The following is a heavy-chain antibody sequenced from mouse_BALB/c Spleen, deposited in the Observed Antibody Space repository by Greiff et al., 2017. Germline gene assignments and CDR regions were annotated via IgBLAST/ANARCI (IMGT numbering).Heavy chain of an antibody. CDR2: IDPGDGDT. V-gene: IGHV1-80*01. CDR1: GYAFTSYW. D-gene: IGHD2-14*01. CDR3: ARKGSYYRYDGYYFDY. Sequence: QVQLQQSGAELVRPGSSVKISCKASGYAFTSYWMNWVKQRPGQGLEWIGQIDPGDGDTNYNGKFKGKATLTADKSSSTAYMQLSNLTSEDSAVYSSARKGSYYRYDGYYFDYWGQGTTLTVSS. J-gene: IGHJ2*01.